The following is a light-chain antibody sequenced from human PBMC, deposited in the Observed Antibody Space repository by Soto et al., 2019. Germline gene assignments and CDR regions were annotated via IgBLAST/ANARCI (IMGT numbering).Light chain of an antibody. V-gene: IGLV1-44*01. CDR1: SSNIGSNT. Sequence: QCVLTQPPSACGTPGQRVTVSCSRSSSNIGSNTVNWYQQVPGTAPKLLIYSNSQRPSGVSDRFSGSKSGTSASLAISGLQSEDEADYYCSACDDSLNGSYVFGTGTKLTVL. CDR3: SACDDSLNGSYV. J-gene: IGLJ1*01. CDR2: SNS.